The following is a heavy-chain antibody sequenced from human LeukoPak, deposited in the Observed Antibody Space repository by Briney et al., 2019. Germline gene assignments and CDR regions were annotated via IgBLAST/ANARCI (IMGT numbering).Heavy chain of an antibody. Sequence: SETLSLTCAVYGGSFSGYYWSWIRQPPGKGLEWIGEINHSGSTNYNPSLKSRVTISVDTSKNQFSLKLGSVTAADTAVYYCARLNSGSYPIDYWGQGTLVTVSS. CDR2: INHSGST. CDR3: ARLNSGSYPIDY. CDR1: GGSFSGYY. J-gene: IGHJ4*02. V-gene: IGHV4-34*01. D-gene: IGHD1-26*01.